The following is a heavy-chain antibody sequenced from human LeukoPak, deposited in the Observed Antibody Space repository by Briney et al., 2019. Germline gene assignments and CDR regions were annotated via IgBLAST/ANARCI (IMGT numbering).Heavy chain of an antibody. CDR2: IYYSGST. V-gene: IGHV4-59*01. CDR3: ARNIAALDAFDI. J-gene: IGHJ3*02. D-gene: IGHD6-13*01. Sequence: SETPSLTCTVSGGSISSYYWSWIRQPPGKGLEWIGYIYYSGSTNYNPSLKSRVTISVDTSKNQFSLKLSSVTAADTAVYYCARNIAALDAFDIWGQGTMVTVSS. CDR1: GGSISSYY.